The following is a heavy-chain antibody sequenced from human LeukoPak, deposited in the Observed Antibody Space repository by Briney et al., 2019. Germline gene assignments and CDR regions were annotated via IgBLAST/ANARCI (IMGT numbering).Heavy chain of an antibody. V-gene: IGHV4-59*08. CDR1: GRSISSYY. CDR3: ARIGNYDYVWGSPNDAFDI. D-gene: IGHD3-16*01. CDR2: IYYSGSP. Sequence: AETLSLTCTVSGRSISSYYWSWLRHPPGKGLEWLGYIYYSGSPNYNPSLKSLVTISVDTSKNQLSLKLSSVTAADTAVYYCARIGNYDYVWGSPNDAFDIWGQGTMVTVSS. J-gene: IGHJ3*02.